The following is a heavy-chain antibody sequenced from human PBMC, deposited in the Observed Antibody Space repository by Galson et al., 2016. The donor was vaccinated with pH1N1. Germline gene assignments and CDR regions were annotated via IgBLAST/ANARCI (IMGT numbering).Heavy chain of an antibody. D-gene: IGHD7-27*01. Sequence: SVKVSCKASGYIFTRDYFHWVRQAPGQGLEWMGVIDPSNGGTTFAQKFQGIVTMTRDTSTSTVYMEVSGLKSDDTAVYYCIRDLGRLRDFWGQGTLVTVSS. CDR1: GYIFTRDY. CDR3: IRDLGRLRDF. J-gene: IGHJ4*02. V-gene: IGHV1-46*03. CDR2: IDPSNGGT.